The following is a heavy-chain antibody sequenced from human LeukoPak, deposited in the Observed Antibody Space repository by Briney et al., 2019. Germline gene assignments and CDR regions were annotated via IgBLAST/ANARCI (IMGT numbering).Heavy chain of an antibody. V-gene: IGHV4-34*01. Sequence: PSETLSLTCAVFGGSFSGYYWSWIRQPPGKGLEWIGEINHGGSTNYNPSLKSRVTISLDTSKNQFSLKLSSVTAADTAVYYCARRPYSSSWYGYYYMDVWGKGTTVTVSS. CDR2: INHGGST. CDR1: GGSFSGYY. D-gene: IGHD6-13*01. J-gene: IGHJ6*03. CDR3: ARRPYSSSWYGYYYMDV.